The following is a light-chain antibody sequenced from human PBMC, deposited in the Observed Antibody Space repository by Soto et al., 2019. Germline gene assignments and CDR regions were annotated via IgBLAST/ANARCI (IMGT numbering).Light chain of an antibody. CDR1: ESVSSNY. CDR2: GAS. J-gene: IGKJ1*01. V-gene: IGKV3-20*01. CDR3: QQYGTSPSWT. Sequence: EIVLTQSPGTLSLSPGERATLSCRSSESVSSNYLAWYQQKPGQAPRLLIYGASSRATGIPDRFSGSGSGTDFTPTISRLEPEDFAVYYCQQYGTSPSWTFGQGTKVDIK.